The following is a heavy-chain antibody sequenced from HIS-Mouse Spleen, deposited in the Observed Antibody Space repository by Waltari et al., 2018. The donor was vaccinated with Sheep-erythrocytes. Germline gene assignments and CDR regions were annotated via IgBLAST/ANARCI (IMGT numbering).Heavy chain of an antibody. Sequence: QLQLQESGPGLVKPSETLSLTCTVSGGSISSSSYYWGWIRQPPGKGLEWIGSIYYSGSTYSTPSLKSRVTISVDTSKNQFSLKLSSVTAADTAVYYCARLYYYDSSGYYFDYWGQGTLVTVSS. V-gene: IGHV4-39*01. D-gene: IGHD3-22*01. J-gene: IGHJ4*02. CDR2: IYYSGST. CDR1: GGSISSSSYY. CDR3: ARLYYYDSSGYYFDY.